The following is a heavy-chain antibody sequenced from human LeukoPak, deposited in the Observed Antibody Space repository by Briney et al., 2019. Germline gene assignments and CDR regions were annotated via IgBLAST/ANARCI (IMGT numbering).Heavy chain of an antibody. V-gene: IGHV3-30*02. Sequence: GGSLRLSCAASGFIFSSFGMHWVRQAPGKGLEWVAFIRYDGSNKYYADSVKGRFTISRDNSKNTLYLQMNSLRAEDTAVYYCAKDLSSVTAIPYFDYWGQGTLVTVSS. CDR1: GFIFSSFG. J-gene: IGHJ4*02. CDR2: IRYDGSNK. CDR3: AKDLSSVTAIPYFDY. D-gene: IGHD2-21*02.